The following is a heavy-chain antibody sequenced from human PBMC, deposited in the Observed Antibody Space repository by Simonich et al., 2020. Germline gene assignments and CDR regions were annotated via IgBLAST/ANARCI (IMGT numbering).Heavy chain of an antibody. CDR2: IYYSVST. Sequence: QLQLQESGPGLVKPSETLSLTCTVSGGSIRSSGYYWGWIRQPPGKGLEWIGSIYYSVSTDYNPSLKSRVTISVDTSKNQFSLKLSSVTAADTAVYYCARHAGFAFDIWGQGTMVTVSS. CDR3: ARHAGFAFDI. V-gene: IGHV4-39*01. D-gene: IGHD6-13*01. CDR1: GGSIRSSGYY. J-gene: IGHJ3*02.